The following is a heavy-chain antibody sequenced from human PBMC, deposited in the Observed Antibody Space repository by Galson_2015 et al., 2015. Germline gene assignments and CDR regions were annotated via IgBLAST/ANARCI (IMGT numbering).Heavy chain of an antibody. CDR3: ARDLPGFDP. V-gene: IGHV1-18*01. Sequence: SVKVSCKASGYTFTSHGISWVRQAPGQGLEWMGWISGDNGNTNYAQKLQGRVTMTTDTSTSTAYMELRSLRPDDTAVYYCARDLPGFDPWGQGTLVTVSS. J-gene: IGHJ5*02. CDR1: GYTFTSHG. CDR2: ISGDNGNT.